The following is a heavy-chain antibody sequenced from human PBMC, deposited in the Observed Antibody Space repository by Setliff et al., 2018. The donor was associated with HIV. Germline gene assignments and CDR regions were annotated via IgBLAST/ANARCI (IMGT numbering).Heavy chain of an antibody. J-gene: IGHJ1*01. CDR3: ARDWEARADYYDTSGQAQYFQH. Sequence: ASVKVSCKASGYSFTSFYVHWVRQAPGQGLEWMGIINPSGGTTSYAQKFQGRVTMTRDTSTSTVYMELSSLRSEDTAVYYCARDWEARADYYDTSGQAQYFQHWGQGTLVTVSS. V-gene: IGHV1-46*01. CDR2: INPSGGTT. CDR1: GYSFTSFY. D-gene: IGHD3-22*01.